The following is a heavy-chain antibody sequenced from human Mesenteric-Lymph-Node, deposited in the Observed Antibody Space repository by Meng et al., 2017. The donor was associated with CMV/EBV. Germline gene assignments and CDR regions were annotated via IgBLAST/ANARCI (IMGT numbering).Heavy chain of an antibody. Sequence: SETLSLTCTVSGGSISSYYWSWIRQPPGKGLEWIGCIYHSGSTNYNPSLKSRVTVSIDTSKKQFSLKLSSVTAADTAVYYCARVWLEPNAFDIWGQGTMVTVSS. V-gene: IGHV4-59*01. CDR1: GGSISSYY. J-gene: IGHJ3*02. CDR3: ARVWLEPNAFDI. D-gene: IGHD1-1*01. CDR2: IYHSGST.